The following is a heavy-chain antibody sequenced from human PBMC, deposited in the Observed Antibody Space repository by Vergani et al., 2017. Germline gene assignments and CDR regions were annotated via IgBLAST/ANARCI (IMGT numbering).Heavy chain of an antibody. Sequence: VQLVESGGGVVQPGRSLRLSCAASGFTFSSYAMHWVRQAPGKGLEWVAVISYDGSNKYYADSVKGRFTISRDNSKNTLYLQMNSLRAEDTAVYYCAGDPGSLEYSSSSMDYWGQGTLVTVSS. CDR3: AGDPGSLEYSSSSMDY. D-gene: IGHD6-6*01. CDR1: GFTFSSYA. CDR2: ISYDGSNK. V-gene: IGHV3-30-3*01. J-gene: IGHJ4*02.